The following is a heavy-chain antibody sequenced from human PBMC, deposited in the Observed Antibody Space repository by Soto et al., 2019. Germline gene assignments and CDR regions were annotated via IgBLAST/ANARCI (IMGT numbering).Heavy chain of an antibody. V-gene: IGHV4-59*08. CDR1: GGSISSYF. J-gene: IGHJ4*02. CDR2: VSYSGGT. D-gene: IGHD3-22*01. Sequence: QVQLQESGPGLVKPSETLSLTCTVSGGSISSYFWSWIRQPPGKGLEWIGYVSYSGGTNYNPSLKRRVTIPVDTSKNQFPLKLSSVTAADTAVYSRARTHSSGYYFDFWGQGTLVTVSS. CDR3: ARTHSSGYYFDF.